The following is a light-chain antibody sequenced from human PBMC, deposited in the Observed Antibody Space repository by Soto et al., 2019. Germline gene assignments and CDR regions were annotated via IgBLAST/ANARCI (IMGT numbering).Light chain of an antibody. Sequence: EIVMTQSPLTLPVTPGEPASISCRSSRSLLFRNGDTHLEWYVQKPGQSPQLLIYLNSRRAPGVPDRFIGSGSGTDFTLKISRVEAEDVGVYYCMQTLQTPQTFGQGTKVEIK. J-gene: IGKJ1*01. CDR2: LNS. CDR1: RSLLFRNGDTH. V-gene: IGKV2-28*01. CDR3: MQTLQTPQT.